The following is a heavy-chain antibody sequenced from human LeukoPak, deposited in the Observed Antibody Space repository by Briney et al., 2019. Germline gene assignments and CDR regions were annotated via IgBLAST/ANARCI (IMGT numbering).Heavy chain of an antibody. CDR3: ARNRVRGVIGFYYYYYYMDV. D-gene: IGHD3-10*01. CDR1: GFTFSSYA. J-gene: IGHJ6*03. Sequence: GGSLRLSCAASGFTFSSYAMHWVRQAPGKGLEWVAVISYDGSNKYYADSVKGRFTISRDNSKNTLYLQMNGLRAEDTAVYYCARNRVRGVIGFYYYYYYMDVWGKGTTVTISS. CDR2: ISYDGSNK. V-gene: IGHV3-30*04.